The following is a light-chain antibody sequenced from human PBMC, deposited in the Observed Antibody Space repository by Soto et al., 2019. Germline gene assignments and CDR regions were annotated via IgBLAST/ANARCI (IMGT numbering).Light chain of an antibody. CDR2: DAS. Sequence: EIVLTQSPATLSLSPGERATLSCRASQSVSSYLAWYQQKPGQAPRLLIYDASNRATGIPARFSGSGSGTGFNLTISSLEPEDFAVYYCQQRSNWPPLTFGGGTKVEIK. CDR1: QSVSSY. V-gene: IGKV3-11*01. CDR3: QQRSNWPPLT. J-gene: IGKJ4*01.